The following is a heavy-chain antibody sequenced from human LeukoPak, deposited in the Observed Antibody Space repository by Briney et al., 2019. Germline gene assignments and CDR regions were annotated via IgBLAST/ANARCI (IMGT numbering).Heavy chain of an antibody. V-gene: IGHV4-34*01. CDR1: GGSFSGYY. J-gene: IGHJ3*02. CDR2: INHSGST. D-gene: IGHD3-3*01. CDR3: ARSGITIFGVVIQQNDAFDI. Sequence: PSETLSLTCAVYGGSFSGYYWSWIRQPPGKGLEWIGEINHSGSTNYNPSLKSRVTISVDTSKNQFSLKLSSVTAADTAVYYCARSGITIFGVVIQQNDAFDIWGQGTMVTVSS.